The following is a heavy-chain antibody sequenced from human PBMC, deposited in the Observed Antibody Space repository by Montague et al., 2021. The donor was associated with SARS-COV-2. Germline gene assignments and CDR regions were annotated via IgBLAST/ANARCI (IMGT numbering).Heavy chain of an antibody. D-gene: IGHD3-9*01. CDR1: GGSISSSSYY. CDR2: IYYSGST. Sequence: SEILSLTCTVSGGSISSSSYYWGWIRQPPGKGLEWIGSIYYSGSTYYNPSLKSRVTISVDTSKNQFSLKLSSVTAADTAVYYCARLSKTGYPPLYYYYGMDVWGQGTTVTVSS. V-gene: IGHV4-39*01. J-gene: IGHJ6*02. CDR3: ARLSKTGYPPLYYYYGMDV.